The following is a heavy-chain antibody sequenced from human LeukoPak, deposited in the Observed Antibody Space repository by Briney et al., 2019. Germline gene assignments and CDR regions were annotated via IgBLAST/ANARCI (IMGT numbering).Heavy chain of an antibody. J-gene: IGHJ4*02. D-gene: IGHD6-19*01. V-gene: IGHV3-48*01. Sequence: PGGSLRLSCAASGFTFSTYSMNWVRRAPGKGLEWVSYISSSSSSMLYADSVKGRFTVSRDNAKNSLYLQMNSLRAEDTAVYYCGREERTAVAAPEYWGQGTLVTVSS. CDR3: GREERTAVAAPEY. CDR2: ISSSSSSM. CDR1: GFTFSTYS.